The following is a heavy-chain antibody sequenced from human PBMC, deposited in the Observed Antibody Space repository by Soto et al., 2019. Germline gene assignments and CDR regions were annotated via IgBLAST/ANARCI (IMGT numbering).Heavy chain of an antibody. Sequence: QGQLGQSGAEVKQPGSSVKVSCQASGGTFSRFAIRWVRQAPGQGLEWMGGIIPIFCTTNYAHNFPGRVTSTADESTSTVYIELSRLRSEDTTVYSYARTTGSCVRAGTNRFSGIDPWGQGTLVTVSS. V-gene: IGHV1-69*01. CDR2: IIPIFCTT. CDR3: ARTTGSCVRAGTNRFSGIDP. D-gene: IGHD4-17*01. J-gene: IGHJ5*02. CDR1: GGTFSRFA.